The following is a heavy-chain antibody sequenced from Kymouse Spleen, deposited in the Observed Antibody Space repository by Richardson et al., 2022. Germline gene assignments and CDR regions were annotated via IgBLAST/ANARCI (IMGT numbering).Heavy chain of an antibody. CDR1: GGSISSSSYY. D-gene: IGHD3-9*01. CDR2: IYYSGST. Sequence: QLQLQESGPGLVKPSETLSLTCTVSGGSISSSSYYWGWIRQPPGKGLEWIGSIYYSGSTYYNPSLKSRVTISVDTSKNQFSLKLSSVTAADTAVYYCARGSYYDILTGYYYYGMDVWGQGTTVTVSS. J-gene: IGHJ6*02. V-gene: IGHV4-39*01. CDR3: ARGSYYDILTGYYYYGMDV.